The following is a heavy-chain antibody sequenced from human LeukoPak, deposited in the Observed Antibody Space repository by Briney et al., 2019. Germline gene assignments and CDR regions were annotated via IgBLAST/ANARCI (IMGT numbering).Heavy chain of an antibody. V-gene: IGHV1-69*05. D-gene: IGHD3-3*01. J-gene: IGHJ4*02. CDR1: GGTFSSYA. CDR3: ARGANYDFWSGYSY. CDR2: IIPIFGTA. Sequence: ASVKVSCKASGGTFSSYAISWVRQAPGQGLEWMGGIIPIFGTANYAQKFQGRVTITTDESTSTAYMELSSLRSEDTAVYYCARGANYDFWSGYSYWGQGTLVTVSS.